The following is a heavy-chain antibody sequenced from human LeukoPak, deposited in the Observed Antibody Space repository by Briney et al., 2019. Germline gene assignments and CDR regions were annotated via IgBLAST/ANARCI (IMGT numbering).Heavy chain of an antibody. CDR1: GFTFSSYS. V-gene: IGHV3-30*03. D-gene: IGHD2-2*01. CDR2: ISYDGSNK. CDR3: ARGHHSTPGYYYYYMDV. J-gene: IGHJ6*03. Sequence: GGSLRLSCAASGFTFSSYSMNWVRQAPGKGLEWVAVISYDGSNKYYADSVKGRFTISRDNSKNTLYLQMNSLRAEDTAVYYCARGHHSTPGYYYYYMDVWGKGTTVTVSS.